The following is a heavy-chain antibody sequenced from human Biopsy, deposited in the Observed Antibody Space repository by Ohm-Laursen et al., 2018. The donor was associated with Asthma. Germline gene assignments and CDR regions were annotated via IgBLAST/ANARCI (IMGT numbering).Heavy chain of an antibody. D-gene: IGHD2-2*01. J-gene: IGHJ4*02. V-gene: IGHV1-69*13. Sequence: SVKVSCKSLGGTFNTYVIGWVRQAPGQGLEWMGGINSVFGTTTYPQKFQDRVAITADDSTGTVYMELSSLRSEDTAVYYCARKAGSCISRTCYSLDFWGQGTLVTVSS. CDR1: GGTFNTYV. CDR3: ARKAGSCISRTCYSLDF. CDR2: INSVFGTT.